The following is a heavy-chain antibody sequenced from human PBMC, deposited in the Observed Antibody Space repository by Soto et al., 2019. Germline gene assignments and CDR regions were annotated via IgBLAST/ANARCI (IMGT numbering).Heavy chain of an antibody. D-gene: IGHD2-2*01. CDR1: GGTFSSYA. Sequence: QVQLVQSGAEVKKPGSSVKVSCKASGGTFSSYAISWVRQAPGQGLEWMGGIIPIFGTANYAQKFQGRVTITADESTSTAYMELSSLRSEDTAAYYCARDGDCSSTSCYARGYYGMDVWGQGTTVTVSS. CDR2: IIPIFGTA. J-gene: IGHJ6*02. CDR3: ARDGDCSSTSCYARGYYGMDV. V-gene: IGHV1-69*01.